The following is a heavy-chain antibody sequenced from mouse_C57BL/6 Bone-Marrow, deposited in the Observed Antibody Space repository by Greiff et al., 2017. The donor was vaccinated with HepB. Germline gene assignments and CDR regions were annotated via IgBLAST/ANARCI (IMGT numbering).Heavy chain of an antibody. V-gene: IGHV1-5*01. CDR3: TREGFLYYGSSYGAMGY. Sequence: EVQRVESGTVLARPGASVKMSCKTSGYTFTSYWMHWVKQRPGQGLEWIGAIYPGNSDTSYNQKFKGKAKLTAVTSASTANLELSSLTNVSSAVYYCTREGFLYYGSSYGAMGYWGQGASVTVSS. J-gene: IGHJ4*01. D-gene: IGHD1-1*01. CDR1: GYTFTSYW. CDR2: IYPGNSDT.